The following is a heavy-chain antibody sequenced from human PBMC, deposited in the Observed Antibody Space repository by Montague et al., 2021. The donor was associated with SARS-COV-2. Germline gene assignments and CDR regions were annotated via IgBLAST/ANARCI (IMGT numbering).Heavy chain of an antibody. Sequence: SETLSLTCAVSGASISAYYWSWIRQSPGKGLEWIGYIYHTGDTDYNPSLKSRLTMSADTSKNQFSLRLNYVTPADTAIYYCARGGSGRGYCDYWGQGTLVTVSS. D-gene: IGHD3-10*01. J-gene: IGHJ4*02. CDR2: IYHTGDT. CDR1: GASISAYY. CDR3: ARGGSGRGYCDY. V-gene: IGHV4-59*01.